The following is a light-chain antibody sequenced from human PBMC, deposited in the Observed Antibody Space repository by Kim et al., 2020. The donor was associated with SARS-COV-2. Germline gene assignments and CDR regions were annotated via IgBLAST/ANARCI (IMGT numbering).Light chain of an antibody. J-gene: IGLJ3*02. Sequence: QSALTQPASVSGSPGQSITISCTGTSSDVGGFNFVSWYQQYPGKVPKLMIYGVSKRPSGVSNRFSGSKSGNTASLTISGLQAEDEADYYCTSYTSTITWVFGGGTKLTVL. V-gene: IGLV2-14*01. CDR3: TSYTSTITWV. CDR2: GVS. CDR1: SSDVGGFNF.